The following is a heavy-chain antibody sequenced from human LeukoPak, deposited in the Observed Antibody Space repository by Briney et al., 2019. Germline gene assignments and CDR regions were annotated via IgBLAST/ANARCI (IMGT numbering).Heavy chain of an antibody. V-gene: IGHV1-46*01. CDR2: INPSGGST. Sequence: ASVKVSCKASGYTFTDYYMHWVRQAPGQGLEWMGIINPSGGSTSYAQKFQGRVTMTRDTSTSTVYMELSSLRSEDTAVYYCATVLRLRFLEWLSFDYWGQGTLVTVSS. CDR1: GYTFTDYY. J-gene: IGHJ4*02. CDR3: ATVLRLRFLEWLSFDY. D-gene: IGHD3-3*01.